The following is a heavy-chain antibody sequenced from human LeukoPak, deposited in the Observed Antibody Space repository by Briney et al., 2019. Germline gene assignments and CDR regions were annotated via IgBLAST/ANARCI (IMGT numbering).Heavy chain of an antibody. CDR1: GGSFSGYY. J-gene: IGHJ4*02. V-gene: IGHV4-34*01. Sequence: SETLSLTCAVYGGSFSGYYWSWIRQPPGKGLEWIGEINHSGSTNYNPSLKSRVTISVDTSKNQFSLKLSSVTAADTAVYYCARNLGGYDGGVDYWGQGTLVTVSS. D-gene: IGHD5-12*01. CDR3: ARNLGGYDGGVDY. CDR2: INHSGST.